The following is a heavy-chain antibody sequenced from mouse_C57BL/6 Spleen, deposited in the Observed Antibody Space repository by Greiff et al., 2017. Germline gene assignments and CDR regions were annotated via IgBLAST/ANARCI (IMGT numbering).Heavy chain of an antibody. Sequence: QVQLKQPGTELVKPGASVTLSCTASGYTFTSYWVRWLKQRPGEGLVWSGNINPNNGGSNYNEQFKSKATLTVDKSSSTAYMQLSSLTSEDSTVDYCARSDYDWYFDVWGTGTTVTVSS. D-gene: IGHD2-4*01. CDR1: GYTFTSYW. CDR3: ARSDYDWYFDV. V-gene: IGHV1-53*01. CDR2: INPNNGGS. J-gene: IGHJ1*03.